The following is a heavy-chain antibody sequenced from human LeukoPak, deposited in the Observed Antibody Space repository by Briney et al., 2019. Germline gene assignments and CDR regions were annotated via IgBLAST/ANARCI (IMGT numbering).Heavy chain of an antibody. CDR1: GDSISSSSSY. CDR3: ARVYSSGWYFVPYFDY. J-gene: IGHJ4*02. V-gene: IGHV4-39*01. Sequence: SETLSLTCTVSGDSISSSSSYWGWIRQPPGEGLEWIGSIYYSGSTYYNPSLKSRVTISVDTSKNQFSLKLSSVTAADTAVYYCARVYSSGWYFVPYFDYWGQGTLVTVSS. CDR2: IYYSGST. D-gene: IGHD6-19*01.